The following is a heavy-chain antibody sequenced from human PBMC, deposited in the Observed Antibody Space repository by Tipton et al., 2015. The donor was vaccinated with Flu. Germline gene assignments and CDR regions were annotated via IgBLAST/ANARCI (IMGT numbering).Heavy chain of an antibody. J-gene: IGHJ4*02. Sequence: TLSLTCAVYSGSFSGYYWSWIRQPPGKGLEWIGEINHSGSTYYSPSLKSRVTISADTSNNQFSLRLSSVTAADTAMYYCTRSLRNSSGSPGYWGQGTLVTVSS. CDR2: INHSGST. CDR1: SGSFSGYY. CDR3: TRSLRNSSGSPGY. V-gene: IGHV4-34*01. D-gene: IGHD3-22*01.